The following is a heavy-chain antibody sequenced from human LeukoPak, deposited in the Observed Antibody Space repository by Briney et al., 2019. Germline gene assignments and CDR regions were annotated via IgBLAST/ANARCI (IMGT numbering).Heavy chain of an antibody. Sequence: ASVKVSCKASGYNFTSYYMHWVRQAPGQGLEWMGIINPNGGSTSYAQKFQGRVTMTRDTSTSTVYMELSSLRSEDTAVYYCARAFSYDFWSGYSHFDYWGQGTLVTVSS. J-gene: IGHJ4*02. V-gene: IGHV1-46*01. CDR2: INPNGGST. CDR1: GYNFTSYY. CDR3: ARAFSYDFWSGYSHFDY. D-gene: IGHD3-3*01.